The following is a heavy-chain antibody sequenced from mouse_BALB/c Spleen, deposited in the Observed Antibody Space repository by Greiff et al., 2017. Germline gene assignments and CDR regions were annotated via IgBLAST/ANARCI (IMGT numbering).Heavy chain of an antibody. CDR3: AREGRLPTFDY. Sequence: EVQRVESGPGLVKPSQSLSLTCTVTGYSITSDYAWNWIRQFPGNKLEWMGYISYSGSTSYNPSLKSRISITRDTSKNQFFLQLNSVTTEDTATYYCAREGRLPTFDYWGQGTTLTVSS. CDR2: ISYSGST. J-gene: IGHJ2*01. V-gene: IGHV3-2*02. CDR1: GYSITSDYA. D-gene: IGHD5-1*01.